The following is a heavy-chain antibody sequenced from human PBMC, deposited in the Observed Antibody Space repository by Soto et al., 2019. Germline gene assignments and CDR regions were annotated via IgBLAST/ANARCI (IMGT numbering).Heavy chain of an antibody. J-gene: IGHJ5*01. D-gene: IGHD2-8*01. V-gene: IGHV6-1*01. CDR2: TYNRSKWDN. Sequence: SQTLSLSCAISGDSVSTNSATWVWIRQSPSRGLEWLGRTYNRSKWDNDYAVSVKGRITINPDTSNNQFSLQLNSVTPDDTAVYYCARLIGNSWLDSWGQGTLVTVSS. CDR3: ARLIGNSWLDS. CDR1: GDSVSTNSAT.